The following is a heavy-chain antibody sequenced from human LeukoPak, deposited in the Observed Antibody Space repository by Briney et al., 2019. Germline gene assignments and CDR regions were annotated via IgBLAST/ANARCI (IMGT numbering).Heavy chain of an antibody. CDR1: GFTFSSYS. V-gene: IGHV3-21*04. J-gene: IGHJ6*03. CDR3: AKDGSSYYYYYMDV. Sequence: GGSLRLSCAASGFTFSSYSMSWVRQAPGKGLEWVSSISTSSSYIYYADSVKGRFTISRDNAKNSLYLQMNSLRAEDTALYYCAKDGSSYYYYYMDVWGKGTTVTIPS. D-gene: IGHD5-12*01. CDR2: ISTSSSYI.